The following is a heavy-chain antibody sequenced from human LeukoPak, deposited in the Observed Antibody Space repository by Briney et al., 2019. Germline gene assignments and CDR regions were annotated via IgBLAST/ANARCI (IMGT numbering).Heavy chain of an antibody. CDR3: ARGRRRYYYDSSGPINWFDP. V-gene: IGHV4-34*01. CDR2: INHSGST. D-gene: IGHD3-22*01. Sequence: PSETLSLTCAVYGGSFSGYYWTWIRQPPGKGLEWIGEINHSGSTNYNPSLKSRVTISVDTSKNQFSLKLSSVTAADTAVYYCARGRRRYYYDSSGPINWFDPWGQGTLVPVSS. CDR1: GGSFSGYY. J-gene: IGHJ5*02.